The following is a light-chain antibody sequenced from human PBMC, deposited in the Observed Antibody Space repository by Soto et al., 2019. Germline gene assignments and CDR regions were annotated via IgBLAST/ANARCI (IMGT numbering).Light chain of an antibody. CDR1: QTISSSF. V-gene: IGKV3-20*01. CDR3: HQFGSSPLDT. CDR2: RAS. J-gene: IGKJ3*01. Sequence: EIVLTQSPGTLSLSPGERATLSCRASQTISSSFLAWYQQKPGQAPRLLIYRASRRAPGIPDRFSGSGSWTDFTRTISKLELGEFAVYYCHQFGSSPLDTFGPGTKVEIK.